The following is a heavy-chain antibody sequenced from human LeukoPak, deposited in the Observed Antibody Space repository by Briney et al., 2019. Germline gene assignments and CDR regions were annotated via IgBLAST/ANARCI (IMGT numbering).Heavy chain of an antibody. Sequence: ASVKVSCKASGYTFTSYDINWVRQATGQGLEWMGWMNPNSGSTNYAQKLQGRVTMTTDTSTSTAYMELRSLRSDDTAVYYCARGLVYYDILTGPYFDYWGQGTLVTVSS. CDR2: MNPNSGST. J-gene: IGHJ4*02. D-gene: IGHD3-9*01. CDR3: ARGLVYYDILTGPYFDY. V-gene: IGHV1-8*01. CDR1: GYTFTSYD.